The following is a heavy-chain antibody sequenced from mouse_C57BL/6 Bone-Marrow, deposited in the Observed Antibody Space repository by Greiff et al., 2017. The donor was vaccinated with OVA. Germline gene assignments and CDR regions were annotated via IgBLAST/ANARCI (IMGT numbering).Heavy chain of an antibody. CDR1: GFNIKNTY. J-gene: IGHJ2*01. V-gene: IGHV14-3*01. D-gene: IGHD1-1*01. Sequence: EVKLVESVAELVRPGASVKLSCTASGFNIKNTYMHWVKQRPEQGLEWIGRIDPANGNTKYAPKFQGKATITADTSSNTAYLQLSSLTSEDTAIYYCARDYYGSSYFDYWGQGTTLTVSS. CDR3: ARDYYGSSYFDY. CDR2: IDPANGNT.